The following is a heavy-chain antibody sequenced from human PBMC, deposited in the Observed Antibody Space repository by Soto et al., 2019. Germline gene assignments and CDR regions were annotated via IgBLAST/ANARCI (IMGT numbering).Heavy chain of an antibody. V-gene: IGHV3-30*03. CDR2: ISYDGSNK. D-gene: IGHD6-6*01. CDR1: GFTFSSYG. CDR3: AVSSPFSPFDY. J-gene: IGHJ4*02. Sequence: GESLKISCAASGFTFSSYGMHWVRQAPGKGLEWVAVISYDGSNKYYADSVKGRFTISRDNSKNTLYLQMNSLRAEDTAVYYCAVSSPFSPFDYWGQGTLVTVSS.